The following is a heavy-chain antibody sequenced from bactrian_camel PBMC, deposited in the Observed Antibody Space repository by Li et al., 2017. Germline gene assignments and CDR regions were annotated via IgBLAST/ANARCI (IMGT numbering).Heavy chain of an antibody. Sequence: VQLVESGGGLVQPGGSLRLSCAASGFTFSSYSMSWVRQAPGKGLEWVSSIYSDGSQTDYSDSVMGRFTISRDNAKNTVVLQMNNLKPEDTALYYCCTTGSFANWGQGTQVTVS. CDR1: GFTFSSYS. J-gene: IGHJ4*01. CDR2: IYSDGSQT. CDR3: CTTGSFAN. V-gene: IGHV3S6*01.